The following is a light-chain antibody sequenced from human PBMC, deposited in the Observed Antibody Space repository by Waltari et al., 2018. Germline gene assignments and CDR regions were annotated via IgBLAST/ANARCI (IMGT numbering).Light chain of an antibody. V-gene: IGKV1-39*01. Sequence: DIQMTQSPSSLSASVGDRVLITCRASQPISSYLNWYQQKPGKAPKLLIYAASSFQIGVPSRFSGSGSGTDFTLTISSLQPEDFATYYCQQSYTIPYTFGQGTKLEIK. CDR3: QQSYTIPYT. CDR1: QPISSY. CDR2: AAS. J-gene: IGKJ2*01.